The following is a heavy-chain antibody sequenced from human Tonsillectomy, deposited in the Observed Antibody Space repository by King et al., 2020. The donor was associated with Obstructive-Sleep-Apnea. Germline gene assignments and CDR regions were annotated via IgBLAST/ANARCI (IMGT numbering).Heavy chain of an antibody. Sequence: VTLKESGPVLVKPTETLTLTCTVSGFSLSHSRVAVSWIRQPPGKALEWLAHIFSNDEKSHNTSLKSRLTISKDTSKSQVVLTLTDLDPVDTAIYYCARPQGGSSSWYWYFDLWGRGALVTVSS. CDR2: IFSNDEK. V-gene: IGHV2-26*01. CDR3: ARPQGGSSSWYWYFDL. D-gene: IGHD6-13*01. J-gene: IGHJ2*01. CDR1: GFSLSHSRVA.